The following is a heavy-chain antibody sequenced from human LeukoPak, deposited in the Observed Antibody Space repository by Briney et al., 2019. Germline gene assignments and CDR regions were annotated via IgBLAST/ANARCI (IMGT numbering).Heavy chain of an antibody. Sequence: GGSLRLSCAASGFTFSSYAMSWVRQAPGEGLEWVSAISGSGGSTYYADSVKGRFTISRDNSKNTLYLQMNSLRAEDTAVYYCAKDPDYDSTYYWGQGTLVTVSS. CDR3: AKDPDYDSTYY. CDR1: GFTFSSYA. V-gene: IGHV3-23*01. CDR2: ISGSGGST. D-gene: IGHD3-22*01. J-gene: IGHJ4*02.